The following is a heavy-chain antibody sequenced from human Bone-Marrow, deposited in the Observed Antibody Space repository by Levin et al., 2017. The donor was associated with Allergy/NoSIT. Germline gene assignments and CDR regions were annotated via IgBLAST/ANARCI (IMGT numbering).Heavy chain of an antibody. D-gene: IGHD1-26*01. Sequence: SVKGRFTISRDNVKKSLFLQMNSLRVEDTAVYYCARAGELDYADWFFAFWGRGTLVTVSS. J-gene: IGHJ2*01. V-gene: IGHV3-7*04. CDR3: ARAGELDYADWFFAF.